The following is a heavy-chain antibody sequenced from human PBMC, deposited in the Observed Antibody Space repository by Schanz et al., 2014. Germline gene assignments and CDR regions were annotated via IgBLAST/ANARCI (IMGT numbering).Heavy chain of an antibody. Sequence: QVQVVQSGGGLVKPGGSLRLSCAASGFVFGDYYMTWIRQAPGKGLEWLSYISDSGTYTNYADSVKGRFTISRDNAKSTLYLQVNSLGVDDTAVYSCAASNGWHPSTDYWGQGTLVTVSS. D-gene: IGHD6-19*01. J-gene: IGHJ4*02. CDR2: ISDSGTYT. CDR1: GFVFGDYY. CDR3: AASNGWHPSTDY. V-gene: IGHV3-11*05.